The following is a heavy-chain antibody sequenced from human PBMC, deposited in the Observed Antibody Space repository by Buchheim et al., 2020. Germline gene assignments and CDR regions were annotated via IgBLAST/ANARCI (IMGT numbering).Heavy chain of an antibody. CDR1: GGSFSGYY. D-gene: IGHD3-22*01. V-gene: IGHV4-34*01. CDR2: INHGGST. J-gene: IGHJ6*02. Sequence: QVQLQQWGAGLLKPSETLSLTCAVYGGSFSGYYWNWIRQPPGKGLEWIGEINHGGSTNYNPSLKSRVTISVDTSKNQFSLKLSSVTAADTAVYYCARASPSDYYDSSGSAYYYAMDVWGQGTT. CDR3: ARASPSDYYDSSGSAYYYAMDV.